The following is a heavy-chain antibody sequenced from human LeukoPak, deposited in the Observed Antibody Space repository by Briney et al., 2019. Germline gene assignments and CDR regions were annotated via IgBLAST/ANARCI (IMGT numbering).Heavy chain of an antibody. CDR3: ARGYCGGDCYQNWYFDL. J-gene: IGHJ2*01. CDR1: GGSISSSSYY. D-gene: IGHD2-21*02. V-gene: IGHV4-39*07. Sequence: PSETLSLTCTVSGGSISSSSYYWGWLRQPPGKGLEWIGSIYYSGSTYYNPSLKSRVTISVDTSKNQFSLKLSSVTAADTAVYYCARGYCGGDCYQNWYFDLWGRGTLVTVSS. CDR2: IYYSGST.